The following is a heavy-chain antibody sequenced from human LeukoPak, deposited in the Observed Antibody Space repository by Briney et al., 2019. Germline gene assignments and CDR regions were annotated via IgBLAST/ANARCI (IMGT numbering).Heavy chain of an antibody. Sequence: GWSLRLSCAASGFTFSSYGMSWVHQAAGKGLELVSAISGSGGSTYYADSVKGRFTISRDNSKNTLYLQMNSLRAEDTAVYYCARDREIHYFDYWGQGTLVTVSS. D-gene: IGHD1-26*01. V-gene: IGHV3-23*01. J-gene: IGHJ4*02. CDR1: GFTFSSYG. CDR2: ISGSGGST. CDR3: ARDREIHYFDY.